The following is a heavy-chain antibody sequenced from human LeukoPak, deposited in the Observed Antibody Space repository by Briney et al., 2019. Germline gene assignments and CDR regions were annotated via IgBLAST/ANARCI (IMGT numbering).Heavy chain of an antibody. CDR2: IYYSGST. CDR3: ARSIIVVVPAAPSYYYYGMDV. D-gene: IGHD2-2*01. CDR1: GFTFSGSA. V-gene: IGHV4-30-4*01. J-gene: IGHJ6*02. Sequence: LRLSCAASGFTFSGSAMSWIRQPPGKGLEWIGYIYYSGSTYYNPSLTSRVTISVDTSKNQFSLKLSSVTAADTAVYYCARSIIVVVPAAPSYYYYGMDVWGQGTTVTVSS.